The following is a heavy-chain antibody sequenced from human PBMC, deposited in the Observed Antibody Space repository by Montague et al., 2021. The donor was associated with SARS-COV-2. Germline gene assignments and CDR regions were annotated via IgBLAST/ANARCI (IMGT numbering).Heavy chain of an antibody. D-gene: IGHD6-6*01. J-gene: IGHJ6*03. CDR1: GGSFSGYY. CDR2: INHSGST. V-gene: IGHV4-34*01. CDR3: ARGVRQLGVRYYYYYIDV. Sequence: SETLSLICAVYGGSFSGYYWSWIRQPPGKGLEWIGEINHSGSTNYNPSLKSRVTISMDTSKNQFSLKLSSVTAADTAVYYCARGVRQLGVRYYYYYIDVWDKGTTVTVSS.